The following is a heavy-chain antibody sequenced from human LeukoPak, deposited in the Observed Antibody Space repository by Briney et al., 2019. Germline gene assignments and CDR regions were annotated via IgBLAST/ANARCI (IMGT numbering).Heavy chain of an antibody. J-gene: IGHJ4*02. CDR2: IYAGGST. CDR3: ARRNSGSYDY. CDR1: GFTVSSSY. Sequence: GGSLRLSCAVSGFTVSSSYMTWVRQAPGKGLEWVSLIYAGGSTYYADSVKGRFTISRDNSKNTLYLQMNSLRAEDTAVYYCARRNSGSYDYWGQGTLVTVSP. V-gene: IGHV3-53*01. D-gene: IGHD1-26*01.